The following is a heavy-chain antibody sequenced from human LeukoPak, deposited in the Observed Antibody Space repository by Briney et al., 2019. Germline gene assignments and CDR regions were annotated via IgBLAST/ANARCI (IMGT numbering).Heavy chain of an antibody. CDR2: INTDGSST. CDR3: AAEGYSGYSSPEDY. V-gene: IGHV3-74*01. D-gene: IGHD5-12*01. J-gene: IGHJ4*02. Sequence: PGGSLRLSCTASGFTFSSYWMHWVRQVPGKGLVWVSRINTDGSSTTYADSVKGRFTVSRDNAKNTLYLQMNSLRAEDTAVYYCAAEGYSGYSSPEDYWGQGTLVTVSS. CDR1: GFTFSSYW.